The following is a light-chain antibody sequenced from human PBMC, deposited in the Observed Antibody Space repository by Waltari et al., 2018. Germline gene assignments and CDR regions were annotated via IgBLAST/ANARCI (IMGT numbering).Light chain of an antibody. V-gene: IGLV2-14*03. J-gene: IGLJ2*01. CDR3: SSHTTTSTLV. CDR2: DVT. CDR1: SADIGIYNY. Sequence: QSALTQPAAMSGSPGQSITMSCTGTSADIGIYNYVSWYQHHPGEAPKLIIFDVTKRPSGISDRFSGSKSGNTASLTISGLQTEDEGHYYCSSHTTTSTLVFGGGTKLTFL.